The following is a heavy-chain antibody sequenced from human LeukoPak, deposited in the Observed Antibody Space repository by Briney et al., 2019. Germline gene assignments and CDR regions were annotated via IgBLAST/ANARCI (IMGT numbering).Heavy chain of an antibody. V-gene: IGHV3-66*01. Sequence: PGGSLRLSCVASGFTVSSNYMSWVRQAPGKGLEWVSVIYSGGSTYYADSVKDRFSISRDNPKNTLYLQMISLRAEDTAVYYCAREGTPSGGYFDYWGQGTLVTVSS. CDR3: AREGTPSGGYFDY. CDR2: IYSGGST. CDR1: GFTVSSNY. D-gene: IGHD2-15*01. J-gene: IGHJ4*02.